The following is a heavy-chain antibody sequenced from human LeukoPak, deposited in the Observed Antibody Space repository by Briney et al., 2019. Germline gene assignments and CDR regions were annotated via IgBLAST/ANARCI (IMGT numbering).Heavy chain of an antibody. D-gene: IGHD5-24*01. J-gene: IGHJ4*02. CDR3: ARSNARDGYNFGY. Sequence: SETLSLTCTVSGGSISSSYWSWIRQPPGEGLEWIGYFYYSGATTYNPSLQSRVTISVDTSKTQLSLKMTSMTAADTAVYYCARSNARDGYNFGYWGQGILVTVSS. CDR2: FYYSGAT. CDR1: GGSISSSY. V-gene: IGHV4-59*08.